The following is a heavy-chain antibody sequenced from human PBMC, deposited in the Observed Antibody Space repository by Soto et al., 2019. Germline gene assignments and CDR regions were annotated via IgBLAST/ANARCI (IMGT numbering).Heavy chain of an antibody. V-gene: IGHV1-18*01. D-gene: IGHD3-10*01. J-gene: IGHJ4*02. CDR1: GYTFTSYG. CDR2: ISAYNGNT. Sequence: QVPLVQSGAEVKKPGASVKVSCKASGYTFTSYGISWVRQAPGQGLEWMGWISAYNGNTNYAQKLQGRVTMTTDTSTSTAYMELRSLRSDDTAVYYCARDWYYYGSGSTPLDYWGQGTLVTVSS. CDR3: ARDWYYYGSGSTPLDY.